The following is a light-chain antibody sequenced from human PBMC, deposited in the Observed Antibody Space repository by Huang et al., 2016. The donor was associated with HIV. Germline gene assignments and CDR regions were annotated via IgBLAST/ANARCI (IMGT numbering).Light chain of an antibody. V-gene: IGKV3-20*01. J-gene: IGKJ3*01. CDR2: GGS. Sequence: EIVLTQSPGTLSLSPGERATLSCRASQSVGIYLAWYQQKPGQAPRLLIYGGSTRVTGIPDRFSGGGSGTDFTLSISRLEPEDFAVYYCQQYERPPDTFGPGTKVNIK. CDR3: QQYERPPDT. CDR1: QSVGIY.